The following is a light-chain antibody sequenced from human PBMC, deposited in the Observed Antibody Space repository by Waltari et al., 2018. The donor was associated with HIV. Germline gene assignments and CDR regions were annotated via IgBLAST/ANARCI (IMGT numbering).Light chain of an antibody. V-gene: IGKV1-5*03. Sequence: DIQMTQSPSTLSASVGASVTLTCRASQSISSCLAWYQQKPGKAPKLLIYKASSLESGVPSRFSGSGSGTEFTLTISSLQPDDFGTYYCQQYNSYSWTFGQGTKVEIK. J-gene: IGKJ1*01. CDR2: KAS. CDR3: QQYNSYSWT. CDR1: QSISSC.